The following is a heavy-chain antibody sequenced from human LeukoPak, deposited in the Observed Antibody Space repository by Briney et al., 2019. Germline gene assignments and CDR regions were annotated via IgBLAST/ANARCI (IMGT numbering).Heavy chain of an antibody. J-gene: IGHJ4*02. D-gene: IGHD2-2*01. CDR1: GYTFTSSY. Sequence: ASVKVSCKASGYTFTSSYMHWVRQAPGQGLEWKGIINPSGGSTSYAQKFQGRVTMTRDMSTSTVYMELSSLRSEDTAVYYCARGDIVVVPAADFDYWGQGTLVTISS. CDR2: INPSGGST. V-gene: IGHV1-46*01. CDR3: ARGDIVVVPAADFDY.